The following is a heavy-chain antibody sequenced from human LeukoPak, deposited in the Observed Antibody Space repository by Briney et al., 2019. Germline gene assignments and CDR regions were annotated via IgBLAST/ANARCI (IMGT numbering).Heavy chain of an antibody. D-gene: IGHD1-26*01. CDR1: GGSVSSGRYY. J-gene: IGHJ6*04. CDR3: ARETTLGPTSRMDV. CDR2: FYASRST. Sequence: PSETLSLTCSVSGGSVSSGRYYWTWIRQPAGKGLESIGRFYASRSTNYNPSLESRVTISIDTSKNQFSLKLSSVTAADTAVYYCARETTLGPTSRMDVWGKGTTVTVSS. V-gene: IGHV4-61*02.